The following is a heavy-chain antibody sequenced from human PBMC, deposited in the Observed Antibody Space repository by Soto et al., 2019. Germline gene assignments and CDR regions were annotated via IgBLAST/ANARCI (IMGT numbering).Heavy chain of an antibody. CDR1: GGTFSSYA. D-gene: IGHD1-26*01. Sequence: VQLVQSGAEVKKPGSSVKVSCKASGGTFSSYAISWVRQAPGQGLEWMGGIIPIFGPANYAQKFKGRVTITADESTSTAYMELSSLRSEDTAVYYCARERVKELLQFDYWGQGTLVTVSS. J-gene: IGHJ4*02. CDR3: ARERVKELLQFDY. V-gene: IGHV1-69*12. CDR2: IIPIFGPA.